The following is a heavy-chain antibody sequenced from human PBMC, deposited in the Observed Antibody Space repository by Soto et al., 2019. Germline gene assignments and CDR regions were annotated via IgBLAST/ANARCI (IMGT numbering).Heavy chain of an antibody. CDR1: AGYLSGGYYS. CDR2: ISNSGST. D-gene: IGHD4-4*01. J-gene: IGHJ3*02. V-gene: IGHV4-30-2*01. Sequence: SETMSLTGSVSAGYLSGGYYSWSWIRQPPGKGLEWIGFISNSGSTYSYSSLKSRVTISVDRPKNHFFLNLTSVTAADTAVYYCATYRNFFQIWGQGT. CDR3: ATYRNFFQI.